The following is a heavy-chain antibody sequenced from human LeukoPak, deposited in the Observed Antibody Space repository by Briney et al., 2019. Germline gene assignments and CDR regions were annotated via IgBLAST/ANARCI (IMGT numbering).Heavy chain of an antibody. CDR2: ISSSGSTI. CDR3: ARFAGPLAAPIYGYYGLDV. J-gene: IGHJ6*02. Sequence: GESLTLSCAASGSTFSNYYMSWIRQAPGKGLEWVSYISSSGSTIYYADSEKGRFTISRANANNSLYLQMNSPRAEATAVRYCARFAGPLAAPIYGYYGLDVWGQGTTVSVSS. CDR1: GSTFSNYY. V-gene: IGHV3-11*01. D-gene: IGHD6-13*01.